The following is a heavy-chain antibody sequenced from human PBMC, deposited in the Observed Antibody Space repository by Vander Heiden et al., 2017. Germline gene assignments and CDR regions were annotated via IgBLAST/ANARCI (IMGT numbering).Heavy chain of an antibody. D-gene: IGHD3-10*01. V-gene: IGHV3-21*01. Sequence: EVQLVESGGGLVKPGGSVRLSCAASGFTCSDSSMNWVRQAPGKGLEWLSYISTTGSYIYYADSIKGRFIISRDNAKNSLYLQMNSLRAEDTAVYYCARPMGYYYGMDVWGQGTTVTVSS. J-gene: IGHJ6*02. CDR2: ISTTGSYI. CDR1: GFTCSDSS. CDR3: ARPMGYYYGMDV.